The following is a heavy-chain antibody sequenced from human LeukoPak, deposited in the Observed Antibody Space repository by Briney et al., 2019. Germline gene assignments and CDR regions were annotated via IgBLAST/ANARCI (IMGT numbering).Heavy chain of an antibody. V-gene: IGHV1-69*13. Sequence: GASVKVSCKASGGTFSSYAISWVRQAPGQGLEWMGGIIPIFGTANYAQKFQGRVTITADESTSTAYMELSSLRSEDTAVYYCARTQNSSGGYLHWYYYYGMDVWGQGTTVTVSS. CDR1: GGTFSSYA. CDR3: ARTQNSSGGYLHWYYYYGMDV. CDR2: IIPIFGTA. J-gene: IGHJ6*02. D-gene: IGHD6-19*01.